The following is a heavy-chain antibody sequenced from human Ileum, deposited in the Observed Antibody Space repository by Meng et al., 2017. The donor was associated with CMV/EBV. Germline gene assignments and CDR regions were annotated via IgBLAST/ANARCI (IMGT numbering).Heavy chain of an antibody. V-gene: IGHV4-4*07. D-gene: IGHD2-2*01. CDR3: ARGSSSWAFDY. CDR1: GGSISGYY. Sequence: QVPLQGSGPGLVRPSVTLSLTCTVSGGSISGYYWSWIRQPATKGLEWIWRVYSSGSTDYNPSLQSRVTMSVDTSKNQFSLKLSSGTAADTAVYYCARGSSSWAFDYWGQGTLVTVSS. J-gene: IGHJ4*02. CDR2: VYSSGST.